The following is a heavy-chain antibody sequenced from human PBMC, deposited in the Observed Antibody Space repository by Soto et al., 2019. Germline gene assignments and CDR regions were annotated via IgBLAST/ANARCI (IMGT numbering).Heavy chain of an antibody. D-gene: IGHD3-22*01. CDR2: IIPIFGTA. CDR3: ARGTDYYDSSGYPD. Sequence: ASVKVSCKASGGTFSSYAISWVRQAPGQGLEWMGGIIPIFGTANYAQKFQGRVTITADESTSTAYMELSSLRSEDTAVYYCARGTDYYDSSGYPDWGQGTLVTSPQ. J-gene: IGHJ4*02. CDR1: GGTFSSYA. V-gene: IGHV1-69*13.